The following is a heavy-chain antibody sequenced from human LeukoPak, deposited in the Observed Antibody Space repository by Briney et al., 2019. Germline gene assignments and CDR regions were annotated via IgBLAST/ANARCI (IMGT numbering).Heavy chain of an antibody. J-gene: IGHJ5*02. CDR2: ISSSSSYI. CDR3: ARVRVGIRGVILPHSPGWFDP. D-gene: IGHD3-10*01. V-gene: IGHV3-21*01. Sequence: PGGSLRLSCAASGFTFSSYSMNWVRQAPGKGLEWVSSISSSSSYIYYADSVKGRFTISRDNAKNSLYLQMNSLRAEDTAVYYCARVRVGIRGVILPHSPGWFDPWGQGTLVTVSS. CDR1: GFTFSSYS.